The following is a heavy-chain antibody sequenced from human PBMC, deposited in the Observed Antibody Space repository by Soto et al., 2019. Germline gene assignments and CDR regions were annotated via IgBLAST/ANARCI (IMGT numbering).Heavy chain of an antibody. CDR1: GFTFSSYG. Sequence: QVQLVESGGGVVQPGRSLRLSCAASGFTFSSYGMHWVRQAPGKGLEWVAVIWYDGSNKYYADSVKGRFTISRDNSKNTLYLQMNSLRAEDTAVYYCARAYYGKVHYGMDVWGQGTTVTVSS. CDR3: ARAYYGKVHYGMDV. D-gene: IGHD3-3*01. CDR2: IWYDGSNK. J-gene: IGHJ6*02. V-gene: IGHV3-33*01.